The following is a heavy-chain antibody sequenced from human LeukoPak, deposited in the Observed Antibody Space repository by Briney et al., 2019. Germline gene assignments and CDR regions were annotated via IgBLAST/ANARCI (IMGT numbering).Heavy chain of an antibody. V-gene: IGHV3-23*01. Sequence: GGSLRLSCTASGFTFGDYAMSWVRQAPGKGLEWVSTISGSGGTTNYADSVKGRFTFSRDNSKNTLYLQMNSLRAEDTAVYYCTKDLPDYGDYIEGYWGQGTLVTVSS. CDR2: ISGSGGTT. J-gene: IGHJ4*02. D-gene: IGHD4-17*01. CDR1: GFTFGDYA. CDR3: TKDLPDYGDYIEGY.